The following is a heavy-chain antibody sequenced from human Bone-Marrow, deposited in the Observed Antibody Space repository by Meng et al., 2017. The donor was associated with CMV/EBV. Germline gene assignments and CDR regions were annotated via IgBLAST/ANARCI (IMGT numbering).Heavy chain of an antibody. D-gene: IGHD4-17*01. J-gene: IGHJ4*02. CDR2: ISYDGSNK. CDR3: ARRLRLRPVDY. CDR1: GFTFSSYA. V-gene: IGHV3-30-3*01. Sequence: GGSLRLSCAASGFTFSSYAMHWVRQAPGKGLEWVAVISYDGSNKYYADSVKGRFTISRDNSKNTLYLQMNSLRAEDTAVYYCARRLRLRPVDYWGQGTLVTVSS.